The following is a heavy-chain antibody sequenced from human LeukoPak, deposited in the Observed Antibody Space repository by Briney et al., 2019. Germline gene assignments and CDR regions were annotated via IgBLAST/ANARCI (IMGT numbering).Heavy chain of an antibody. CDR2: SYYSGST. Sequence: SETLSLTCTVSGGSISSGGYYWSWIRQHPGKGLEWIGYSYYSGSTYYNPSLKSRVTISVDTSKNQFSLKLSSVTAADTAVYYCARSFDGEGYCSGGSCYSHAFDIWGQGTMVTVSS. CDR3: ARSFDGEGYCSGGSCYSHAFDI. CDR1: GGSISSGGYY. J-gene: IGHJ3*02. V-gene: IGHV4-31*03. D-gene: IGHD2-15*01.